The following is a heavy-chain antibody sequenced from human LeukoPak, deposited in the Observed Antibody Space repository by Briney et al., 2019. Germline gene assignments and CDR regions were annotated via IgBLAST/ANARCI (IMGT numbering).Heavy chain of an antibody. CDR3: ARDRAYYDSSGYTTHAFDI. CDR2: ISSSSSYI. D-gene: IGHD3-22*01. Sequence: GGSLRLSCAASGFTFSSYSMNWVRQAPGKGLEWVSSISSSSSYIYYADSVKGRFTISGDDAKNSLYLQMNSLRAEDTAVYYCARDRAYYDSSGYTTHAFDIWGQGTMVTVSS. V-gene: IGHV3-21*01. J-gene: IGHJ3*02. CDR1: GFTFSSYS.